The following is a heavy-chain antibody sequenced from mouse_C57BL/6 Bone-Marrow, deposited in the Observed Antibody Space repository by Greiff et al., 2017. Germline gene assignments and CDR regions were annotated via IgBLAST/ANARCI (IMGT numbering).Heavy chain of an antibody. CDR3: ARGGSSHWYFDV. D-gene: IGHD1-1*01. V-gene: IGHV5-17*01. CDR2: ISSGSSTI. Sequence: EVNVVESGGGLVKPGGSLKLSCAASGFTFSDYGMHWVRQAPEKGLEWVAYISSGSSTIYYADTVKGRFTISRDNATNTLFLQMTSLRSEDTAMXYCARGGSSHWYFDVWGTGTTVTVSS. CDR1: GFTFSDYG. J-gene: IGHJ1*03.